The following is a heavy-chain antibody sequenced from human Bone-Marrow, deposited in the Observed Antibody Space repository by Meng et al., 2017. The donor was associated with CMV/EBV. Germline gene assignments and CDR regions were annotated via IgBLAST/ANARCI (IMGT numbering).Heavy chain of an antibody. V-gene: IGHV3-21*01. CDR1: GFTFSSYS. CDR2: ISSSSSYI. Sequence: GESLKISCAASGFTFSSYSMNWVRQAPGKGLEWVSSISSSSSYIYYADSVKGRFTISRDNAKNSLYLQMNSLRAEDTAVYYCAVDCSSTSCYFINDAFDIWGQGTRVTVSS. D-gene: IGHD2-2*01. CDR3: AVDCSSTSCYFINDAFDI. J-gene: IGHJ3*02.